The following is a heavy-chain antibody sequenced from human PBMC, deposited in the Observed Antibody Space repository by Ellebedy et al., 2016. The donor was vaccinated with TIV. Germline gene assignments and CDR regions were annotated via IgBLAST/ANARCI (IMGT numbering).Heavy chain of an antibody. Sequence: GESLKISCTASGITVSNNYMRWVRQAPGKGLEWVSLIYIDGNTYYADSVKGRFTISRDSSKNTLYLQMNSLRAEDTAVYYCARDPSSIASGTWSWGQGTLVTVSS. D-gene: IGHD6-13*01. J-gene: IGHJ5*02. CDR2: IYIDGNT. CDR3: ARDPSSIASGTWS. V-gene: IGHV3-66*01. CDR1: GITVSNNY.